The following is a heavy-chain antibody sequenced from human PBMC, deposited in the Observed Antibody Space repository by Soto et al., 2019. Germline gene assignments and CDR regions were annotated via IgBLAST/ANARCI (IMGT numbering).Heavy chain of an antibody. CDR2: ISGSGGST. Sequence: GGSLRLSCAASGFTFSSYAMSWVRQAPGKGLEWVSAISGSGGSTYYADSVKGRFTISRDNSKNTLYLQMSSLRAEDTAVYYCAKGLTGDRSLVVDAFDIWGQGTMVTVSS. D-gene: IGHD7-27*01. V-gene: IGHV3-23*01. J-gene: IGHJ3*02. CDR1: GFTFSSYA. CDR3: AKGLTGDRSLVVDAFDI.